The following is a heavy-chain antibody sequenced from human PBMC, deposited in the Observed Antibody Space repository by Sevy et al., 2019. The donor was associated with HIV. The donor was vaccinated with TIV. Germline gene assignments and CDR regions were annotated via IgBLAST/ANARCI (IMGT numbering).Heavy chain of an antibody. CDR2: IYYSGST. Sequence: SETLSLTCTVSGGSISSYYWSWIRQPPGKGLEWIGYIYYSGSTNYNPSLKSRVTISVDTSKNQFSLKLSSVTAADTAVYYCARGRDSSSWFLPWFAPWGQGTLVTVSS. CDR1: GGSISSYY. D-gene: IGHD6-13*01. CDR3: ARGRDSSSWFLPWFAP. J-gene: IGHJ5*02. V-gene: IGHV4-59*01.